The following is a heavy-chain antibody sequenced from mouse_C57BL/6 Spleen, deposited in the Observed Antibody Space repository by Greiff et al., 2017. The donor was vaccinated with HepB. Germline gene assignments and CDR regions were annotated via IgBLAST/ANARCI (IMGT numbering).Heavy chain of an antibody. V-gene: IGHV5-9-1*02. Sequence: EVKLMESGEGLVKPGGSLKLSCAASGFTFSSYAMSWVRQTPEKRLEWVAYISSGGDYIYYADTVKGRFTISRDNARNTLYLQMSSLKSEDTAMYYCTRGTTAVGDYWGQGTTLTVSS. D-gene: IGHD1-2*01. CDR1: GFTFSSYA. CDR2: ISSGGDYI. CDR3: TRGTTAVGDY. J-gene: IGHJ2*01.